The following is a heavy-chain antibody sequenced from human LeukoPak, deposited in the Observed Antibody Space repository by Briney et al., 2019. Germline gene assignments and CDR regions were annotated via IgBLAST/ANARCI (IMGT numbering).Heavy chain of an antibody. CDR2: ISADNGNT. J-gene: IGHJ5*02. D-gene: IGHD3-10*01. CDR3: ARDLFNIYYSGSGSYVSES. CDR1: GYMFTRYG. Sequence: GASVKVSCKASGYMFTRYGINWVRQAPGQGLEWMGSISADNGNTNYVQKVQGRVTMTTDTSTSTAYLELRSLRSDDTAVYYCARDLFNIYYSGSGSYVSESWGQGTLVTVSS. V-gene: IGHV1-18*01.